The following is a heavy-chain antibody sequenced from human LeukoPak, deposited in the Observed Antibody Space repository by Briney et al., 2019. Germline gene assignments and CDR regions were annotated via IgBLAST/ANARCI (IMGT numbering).Heavy chain of an antibody. Sequence: GGSLRLSCAASGFTFAGYWISWVRQAPGKGLEWVANIKQDASEEYYVDSVKGRFTISRDNAKNSLYLQMNSLRAEVTAVYYCVRDRGRASVVYWGQGTLVTVSS. CDR2: IKQDASEE. J-gene: IGHJ4*02. CDR3: VRDRGRASVVY. D-gene: IGHD1-26*01. CDR1: GFTFAGYW. V-gene: IGHV3-7*01.